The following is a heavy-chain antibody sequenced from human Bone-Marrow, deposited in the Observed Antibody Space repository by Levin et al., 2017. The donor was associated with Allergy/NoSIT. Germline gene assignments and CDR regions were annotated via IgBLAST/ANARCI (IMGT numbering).Heavy chain of an antibody. J-gene: IGHJ4*02. V-gene: IGHV1-2*02. Sequence: ASVKVSCKASGYTFTGYYMHWVRQAPGQGLEWMGWINPNSGGTNYAQKFQGRVTMTRDTSISTAYMELSRLRSDDTAVYYCAREPYCGGDCYSYSFDYWGQGTLVTVSS. CDR2: INPNSGGT. D-gene: IGHD2-21*02. CDR3: AREPYCGGDCYSYSFDY. CDR1: GYTFTGYY.